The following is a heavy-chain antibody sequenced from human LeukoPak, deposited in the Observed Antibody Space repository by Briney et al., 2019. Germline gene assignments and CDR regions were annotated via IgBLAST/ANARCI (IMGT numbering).Heavy chain of an antibody. V-gene: IGHV3-48*01. CDR2: ISSSSSTI. D-gene: IGHD2-2*02. CDR3: ARDRYCSSTSCYRGYFDY. CDR1: GFTFSSYS. Sequence: PGGSLRLSCAASGFTFSSYSMNWVRQAPGKGPEWVSYISSSSSTIYYADSVKGRFTISRDNVKNSLYLQMNSLRAEDTAVYYCARDRYCSSTSCYRGYFDYWGQGTLVTVSS. J-gene: IGHJ4*02.